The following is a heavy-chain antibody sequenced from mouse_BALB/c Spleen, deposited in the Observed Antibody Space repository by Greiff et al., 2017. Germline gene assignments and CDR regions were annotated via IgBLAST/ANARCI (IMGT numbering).Heavy chain of an antibody. CDR1: GFSLTGYG. J-gene: IGHJ3*01. D-gene: IGHD2-2*01. V-gene: IGHV2-6-7*01. CDR2: IWRDGST. Sequence: VQLEESGPGLVAPSQSLSITCTASGFSLTGYGVNWVRQTPGKGLEWLGMIWRDGSTDYNSATKSRLSTSKDNSESQVFLTMNSLQTDDTARYYVARDNLGYDWFAYWGQGTLVTVSA. CDR3: ARDNLGYDWFAY.